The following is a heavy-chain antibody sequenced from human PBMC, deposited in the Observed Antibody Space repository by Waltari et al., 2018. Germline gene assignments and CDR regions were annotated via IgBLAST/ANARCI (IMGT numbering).Heavy chain of an antibody. J-gene: IGHJ4*02. V-gene: IGHV3-48*01. Sequence: EVQLVESGGGLVQPGGSLRLSCAASGFTFSIYRMNWVRQAPEQGLQGVSYISSSRSTIYYADSVKGRFTISRDNAKNSHYLQMNSLRAEDTAVYYCARDQRWGYYSTPFDYWGQGTLVTVSS. CDR2: ISSSRSTI. D-gene: IGHD3-22*01. CDR3: ARDQRWGYYSTPFDY. CDR1: GFTFSIYR.